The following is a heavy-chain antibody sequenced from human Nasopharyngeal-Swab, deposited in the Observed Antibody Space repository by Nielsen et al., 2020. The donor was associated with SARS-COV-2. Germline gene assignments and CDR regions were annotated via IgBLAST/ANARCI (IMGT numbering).Heavy chain of an antibody. Sequence: GESLKISCAASGFTFSSYSMNWVRQAPGKGLEWVSYISSSSSTIYYADSVKGRFTISRDNAKNSLYLQMNSLRAEDTAVYYCANDLHCSGCSCYYRDYWGQGTLVTVSS. CDR3: ANDLHCSGCSCYYRDY. D-gene: IGHD2-15*01. CDR1: GFTFSSYS. V-gene: IGHV3-48*01. CDR2: ISSSSSTI. J-gene: IGHJ4*02.